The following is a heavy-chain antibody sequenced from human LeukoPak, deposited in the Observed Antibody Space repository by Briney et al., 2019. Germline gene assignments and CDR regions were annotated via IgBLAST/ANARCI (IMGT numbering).Heavy chain of an antibody. CDR3: ARAGRGYSYGYHFGY. CDR1: GGSFSGYY. J-gene: IGHJ4*02. D-gene: IGHD5-18*01. V-gene: IGHV4-34*01. CDR2: INHSGST. Sequence: PSETLSLTCAVYGGSFSGYYWSWIRQPPGKGLEWIGEINHSGSTNYNPSLKSRVTISVDTSKNQFSLKLSSVTAADTAVYSCARAGRGYSYGYHFGYWGQGTLVTVSS.